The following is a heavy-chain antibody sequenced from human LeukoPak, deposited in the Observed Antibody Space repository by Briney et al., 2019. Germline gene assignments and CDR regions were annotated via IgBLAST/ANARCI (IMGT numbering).Heavy chain of an antibody. Sequence: KPSETLSLTCTVSGGSISSGSFYWSWIRQPAGKGLEWIGRVYTSGSTNYNPSLKSRVTISVDTSNNQFSLKLSSVTAADTAVYYRARTPYCTGGSCYGIDYWGQGTLVTVSS. CDR3: ARTPYCTGGSCYGIDY. V-gene: IGHV4-61*02. J-gene: IGHJ4*02. D-gene: IGHD2-15*01. CDR1: GGSISSGSFY. CDR2: VYTSGST.